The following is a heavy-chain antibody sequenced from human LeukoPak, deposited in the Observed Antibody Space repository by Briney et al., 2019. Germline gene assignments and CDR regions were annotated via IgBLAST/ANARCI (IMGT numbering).Heavy chain of an antibody. CDR2: INPSGGST. J-gene: IGHJ6*03. V-gene: IGHV1-46*01. CDR3: ARQYYDSSGYSVGSYYMDV. Sequence: ASVKVSCKASGYTFTSYYMHWVRQAPGQGLEWMGIINPSGGSTSYAQKFQGRVTMTRDMSTSTVYMELSSLRSEDTAVYYCARQYYDSSGYSVGSYYMDVWGKGTTVTVSS. CDR1: GYTFTSYY. D-gene: IGHD3-22*01.